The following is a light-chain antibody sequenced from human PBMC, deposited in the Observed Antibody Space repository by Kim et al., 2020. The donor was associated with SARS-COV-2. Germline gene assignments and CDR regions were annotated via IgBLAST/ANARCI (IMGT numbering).Light chain of an antibody. Sequence: QSALTQPASVSGSPGQSITISCTGTSSDVGGYNYVSWYQQHPGKAPKLMIYDVSKRPSGVSNRFSGSKSGNTASLTISGLQAEDEAEYYCSSYTSSSTSFYVFGTGTKVTVL. V-gene: IGLV2-14*01. CDR2: DVS. CDR1: SSDVGGYNY. CDR3: SSYTSSSTSFYV. J-gene: IGLJ1*01.